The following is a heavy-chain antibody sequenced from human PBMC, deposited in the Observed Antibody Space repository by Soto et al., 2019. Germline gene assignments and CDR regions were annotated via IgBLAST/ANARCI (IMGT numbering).Heavy chain of an antibody. CDR1: GGSISSGGYS. J-gene: IGHJ4*02. V-gene: IGHV4-30-2*01. D-gene: IGHD5-12*01. CDR3: AAGGGLPRYY. Sequence: QLQLQESGSGLVKPSQTLSLTCAVSGGSISSGGYSWSWIRQPPGKGLEWIGYIYHGGSTYYNPSLSRRLTIAVDGSRNQFSLKLSSVTAADTAVYYCAAGGGLPRYYWGEGTLVTVSS. CDR2: IYHGGST.